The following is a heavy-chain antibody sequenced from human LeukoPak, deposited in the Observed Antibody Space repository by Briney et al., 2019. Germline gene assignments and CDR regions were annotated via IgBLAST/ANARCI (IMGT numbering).Heavy chain of an antibody. V-gene: IGHV4-34*01. CDR2: INHSGST. CDR1: GGSFSGYY. J-gene: IGHJ5*02. CDR3: ATGRVGLWFGEPKKENWFDP. D-gene: IGHD3-10*01. Sequence: SETLSLTCAVYGGSFSGYYWSWIRQPPGKGLEWIGEINHSGSTNYNPSLKSRVTISVDTSKNQFSLKLSSVTAADTAVYYCATGRVGLWFGEPKKENWFDPWGQGTLVTVSS.